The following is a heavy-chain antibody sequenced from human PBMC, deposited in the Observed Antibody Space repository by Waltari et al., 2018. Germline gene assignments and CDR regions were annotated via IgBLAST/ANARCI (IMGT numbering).Heavy chain of an antibody. V-gene: IGHV3-7*01. Sequence: EVQLLESGGGLVQPGGSLRLSCAASGFSFSGSWMTWVRQAPGKGLGWGAEINPDGSGEYYVDSVNGRFTISRDNTKNSLYLQMNSLRPDDTAVYFCARDPAFGAFDFWGQGTVVTVSS. CDR1: GFSFSGSW. D-gene: IGHD3-10*01. CDR3: ARDPAFGAFDF. J-gene: IGHJ3*01. CDR2: INPDGSGE.